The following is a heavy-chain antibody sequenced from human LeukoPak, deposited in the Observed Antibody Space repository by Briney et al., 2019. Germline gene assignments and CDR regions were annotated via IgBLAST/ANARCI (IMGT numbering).Heavy chain of an antibody. CDR1: GFTFSSYG. J-gene: IGHJ4*02. D-gene: IGHD6-13*01. Sequence: GGSLRLSCAASGFTFSSYGMHWGRQAPGRGLEWVAVISYDGSNKYYADSVKGRFTISRDNSKNTLYLQMNSLRAEDTAVYYCAKAAAGILDYWGQGTLVTVSS. V-gene: IGHV3-30*18. CDR3: AKAAAGILDY. CDR2: ISYDGSNK.